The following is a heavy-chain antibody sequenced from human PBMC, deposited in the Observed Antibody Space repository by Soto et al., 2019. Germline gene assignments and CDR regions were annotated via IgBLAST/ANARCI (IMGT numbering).Heavy chain of an antibody. CDR2: IYHSGST. CDR3: GKVLFGRLAWSAP. J-gene: IGHJ5*02. D-gene: IGHD1-26*01. V-gene: IGHV4-4*02. CDR1: GGSISSSNW. Sequence: PSETLSLTCAVSGGSISSSNWWSWVRQPPGKGLEWIGEIYHSGSTNYNPSLKSRVTISVDKSKNQFSLKLSSVTAADTAVYNCGKVLFGRLAWSAPGGQGTLVTVSS.